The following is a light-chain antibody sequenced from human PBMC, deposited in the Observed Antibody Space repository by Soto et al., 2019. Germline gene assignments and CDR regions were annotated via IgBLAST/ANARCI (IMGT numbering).Light chain of an antibody. J-gene: IGKJ2*01. Sequence: EIEMTQSPATLSMSPGERAILSCRASQSVSSNLAWYQQKPGQAPRLLIYGALTRATGVPARFSGSGSGTEFTLTISSLQSEDFALYYCQQYNNWPPYTFGQGTKLEIK. V-gene: IGKV3-15*01. CDR3: QQYNNWPPYT. CDR1: QSVSSN. CDR2: GAL.